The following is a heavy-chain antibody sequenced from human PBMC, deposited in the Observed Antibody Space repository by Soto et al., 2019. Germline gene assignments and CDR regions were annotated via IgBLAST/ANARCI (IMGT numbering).Heavy chain of an antibody. V-gene: IGHV3-33*01. CDR1: GFTFSSYG. CDR2: IWYDGSNK. D-gene: IGHD5-12*01. J-gene: IGHJ4*02. Sequence: QVQLVESGGGVVQPGRSLRLSCAASGFTFSSYGMHWVRQAPGKGLEWVAVIWYDGSNKYYADSVKGRFTISRDNSKNTLYLQMNSLRAEDTAVYYCAGGGEMATYWGQGTLVTVSS. CDR3: AGGGEMATY.